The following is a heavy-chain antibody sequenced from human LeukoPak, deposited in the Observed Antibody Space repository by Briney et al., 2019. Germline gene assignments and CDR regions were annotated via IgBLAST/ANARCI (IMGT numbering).Heavy chain of an antibody. CDR3: ARAVRYYYGSGSYYNDGNYFDY. CDR1: GYTFTSYA. J-gene: IGHJ4*02. V-gene: IGHV1-3*01. Sequence: GASVKVSCKASGYTFTSYAMHWVRQAPGQRLEWMGWINAGNGNTKYSQKFQGRVTITRDTSASTAYMELSSLRSEDTAVYYRARAVRYYYGSGSYYNDGNYFDYWGQGTLVTVSS. D-gene: IGHD3-10*01. CDR2: INAGNGNT.